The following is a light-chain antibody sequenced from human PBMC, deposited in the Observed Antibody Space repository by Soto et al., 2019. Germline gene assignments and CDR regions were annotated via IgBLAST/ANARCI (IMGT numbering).Light chain of an antibody. CDR2: WAS. J-gene: IGKJ5*01. CDR3: QHFGGTTFT. Sequence: DIVMTQSPDSLAVSLGERATINCKSSQSVLYSSNNKNYLAWYQQKPGQPPKLLFYWASTRESGVPDRFSGSGSGTHFTLTISRLEPGDFAVYYCQHFGGTTFTFGQGTRLEIK. V-gene: IGKV4-1*01. CDR1: QSVLYSSNNKNY.